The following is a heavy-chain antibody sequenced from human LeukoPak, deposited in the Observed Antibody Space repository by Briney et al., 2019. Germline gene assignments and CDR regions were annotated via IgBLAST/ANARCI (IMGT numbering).Heavy chain of an antibody. V-gene: IGHV1-18*01. J-gene: IGHJ4*02. CDR3: ARDPAYSGYYYDSSGYYDY. Sequence: GASVKVSCTASGYTFTSYGIRWVRQAPGQGLEWLGWISAYNGNTNYAQKLQGRVTMTTDTSTSTAYMELRSLRSDDTAVYYCARDPAYSGYYYDSSGYYDYWGQGTLVTVSS. CDR2: ISAYNGNT. CDR1: GYTFTSYG. D-gene: IGHD3-22*01.